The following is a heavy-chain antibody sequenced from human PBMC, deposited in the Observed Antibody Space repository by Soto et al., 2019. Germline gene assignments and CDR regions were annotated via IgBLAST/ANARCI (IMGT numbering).Heavy chain of an antibody. V-gene: IGHV1-69*13. CDR1: GGTFSNYA. CDR2: IVPMYRTP. CDR3: ARGPDTAGLGPL. J-gene: IGHJ4*02. D-gene: IGHD5-18*01. Sequence: GASVKVSCKASGGTFSNYAINWVRQAPGQGLEWMGGIVPMYRTPLYAQKFQGRVTITADEVTSTAYMEVSSLRFDDTALYFCARGPDTAGLGPLWGQGPLVTVSS.